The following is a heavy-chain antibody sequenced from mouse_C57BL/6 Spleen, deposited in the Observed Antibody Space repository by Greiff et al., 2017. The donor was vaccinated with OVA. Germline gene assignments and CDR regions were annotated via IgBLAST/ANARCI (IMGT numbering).Heavy chain of an antibody. J-gene: IGHJ3*01. CDR3: ARRDYSNSFAY. Sequence: QVQLQQSGPELVKPGASVKISCKASGYAFSSSWMNWVKQRPGKGLEWIGRIYPGDGDTNYNGKFKGKATLTADKSSSTAYMQLSSLTSEDSAVYFCARRDYSNSFAYWGQGTLVTVSA. CDR1: GYAFSSSW. D-gene: IGHD2-5*01. CDR2: IYPGDGDT. V-gene: IGHV1-82*01.